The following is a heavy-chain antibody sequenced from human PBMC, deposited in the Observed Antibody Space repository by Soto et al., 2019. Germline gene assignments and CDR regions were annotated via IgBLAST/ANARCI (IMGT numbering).Heavy chain of an antibody. CDR1: GGTFSNHA. J-gene: IGHJ3*02. CDR2: IIPIFTTT. Sequence: QVHLVQSGAEVKKPGSSVKVSCKAPGGTFSNHAINWVRQAPGQGLEWMGRIIPIFTTTNYAQKSQGRVSMTADESTTTAYMELSSLKHDDTAVYYCAREVAADGTFREDVFDIWGQGTLVTVSS. D-gene: IGHD6-13*01. V-gene: IGHV1-69*12. CDR3: AREVAADGTFREDVFDI.